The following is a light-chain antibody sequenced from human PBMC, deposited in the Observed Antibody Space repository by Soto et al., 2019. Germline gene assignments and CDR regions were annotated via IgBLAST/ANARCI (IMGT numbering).Light chain of an antibody. CDR1: NSNVGNNT. CDR3: AAWDDGLNGWL. Sequence: QSVLTQPASVSGSPGQSITISCTGSNSNVGNNTVNWYQQFPGTSPRLLIEGNDQRPSGVPDRFSGSKSANSASLAISGLKSEDEADYYCAAWDDGLNGWLFGGGTKVTVL. CDR2: GND. V-gene: IGLV1-44*01. J-gene: IGLJ3*02.